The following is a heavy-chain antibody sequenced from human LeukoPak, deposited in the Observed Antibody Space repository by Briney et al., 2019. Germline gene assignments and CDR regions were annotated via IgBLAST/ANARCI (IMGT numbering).Heavy chain of an antibody. CDR3: AKDRGNSGWFYFDY. CDR1: GFTFSSYS. V-gene: IGHV3-48*04. J-gene: IGHJ4*02. CDR2: ISSSSSTI. D-gene: IGHD6-19*01. Sequence: GRSLRLSCAASGFTFSSYSMNWVRQAPGKGLEWVSYISSSSSTIYYADSVKGRFTISRDNAKNSLYLQMNSLRAEDTALYYCAKDRGNSGWFYFDYWGQGTLVTVSS.